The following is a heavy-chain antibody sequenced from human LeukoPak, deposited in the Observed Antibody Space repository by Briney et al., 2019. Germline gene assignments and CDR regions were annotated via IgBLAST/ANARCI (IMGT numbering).Heavy chain of an antibody. V-gene: IGHV3-49*04. J-gene: IGHJ4*01. Sequence: GGSLRPSCTASGFTFGDYVMSWVRQAPGKGLEWVGFIRSKAYGGTTEFAASVKGRFTISRDDSKSIAYLQMNSLKTEDTAVYYCARALRIDYWGHGTLVTVSS. CDR2: IRSKAYGGTT. D-gene: IGHD3-16*01. CDR1: GFTFGDYV. CDR3: ARALRIDY.